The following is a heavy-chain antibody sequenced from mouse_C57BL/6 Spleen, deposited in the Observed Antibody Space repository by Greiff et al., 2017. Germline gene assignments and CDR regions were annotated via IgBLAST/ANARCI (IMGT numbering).Heavy chain of an antibody. CDR1: GFTFSSYT. CDR2: ISGGGGNT. CDR3: ARQRERNFDY. Sequence: DVMLVESGGGLVKPGGSLKLSCAASGFTFSSYTMSWVRQTPEKRLEWVATISGGGGNTYYPDSVKGRFTISRDNAKNTLYLQMSSLRSEDTALYYCARQRERNFDYWGQGTTLTVSS. V-gene: IGHV5-9*01. J-gene: IGHJ2*01.